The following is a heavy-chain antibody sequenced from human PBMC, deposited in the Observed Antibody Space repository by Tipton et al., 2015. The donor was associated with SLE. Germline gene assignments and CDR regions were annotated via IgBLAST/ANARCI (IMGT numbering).Heavy chain of an antibody. D-gene: IGHD4-11*01. CDR1: GGSISSYY. V-gene: IGHV4-59*12. CDR3: ARSTDYSKFDY. CDR2: IYYSGST. Sequence: TLSLTCTVSGGSISSYYWSWIRQPPGKGLEWIGYIYYSGSTYYNPSLKSRVTISVDTSKNQFSLKLSSVTAADTAVYYCARSTDYSKFDYWGQGTLVPVSS. J-gene: IGHJ4*02.